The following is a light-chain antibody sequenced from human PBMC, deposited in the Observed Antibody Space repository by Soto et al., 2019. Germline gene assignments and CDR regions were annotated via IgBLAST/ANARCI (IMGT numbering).Light chain of an antibody. Sequence: QSALTQPASVSGSPGQSITISCTGTSSDVGGYNYVSWYQQHPGKAPKLMIYDVSNRPSGVSNRFSGSKSGNTASLTISGLQAEDEADYDCSSYASSSTLVVGGGTKVTVL. J-gene: IGLJ2*01. CDR3: SSYASSSTLV. CDR1: SSDVGGYNY. V-gene: IGLV2-14*01. CDR2: DVS.